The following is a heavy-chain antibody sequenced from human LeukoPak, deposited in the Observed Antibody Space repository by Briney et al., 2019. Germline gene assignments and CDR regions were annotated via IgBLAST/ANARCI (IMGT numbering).Heavy chain of an antibody. D-gene: IGHD3-22*01. CDR1: AGFVSNSNYY. CDR2: IYHSGST. V-gene: IGHV4-39*07. J-gene: IGHJ3*02. Sequence: SETLSLTCTVSAGFVSNSNYYWGWIRQPPGKGLEWIGSIYHSGSTYYNPSLKSRVTISVDTSKNQFSLKLSSVTAADTAVYYCASSSGYYYNAFDIWGQGTMVTVSS. CDR3: ASSSGYYYNAFDI.